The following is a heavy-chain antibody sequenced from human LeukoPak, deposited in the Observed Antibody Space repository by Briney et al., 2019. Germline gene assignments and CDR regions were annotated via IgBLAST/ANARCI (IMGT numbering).Heavy chain of an antibody. J-gene: IGHJ6*02. Sequence: GRSLRLSCAASGFTFSSYAMHWVRQAPGKGLEWVAVISYDGSNKYYADSVKGRFTISRDNSKNTLYLQMNSLRAEDTAVYYCAGGYSGYDEYDMDVWGQGTTVTVSS. D-gene: IGHD5-12*01. CDR2: ISYDGSNK. CDR1: GFTFSSYA. V-gene: IGHV3-30-3*01. CDR3: AGGYSGYDEYDMDV.